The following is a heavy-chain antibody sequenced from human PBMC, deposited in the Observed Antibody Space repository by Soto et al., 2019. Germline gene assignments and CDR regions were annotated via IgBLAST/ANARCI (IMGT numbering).Heavy chain of an antibody. Sequence: EVQLVASWGGFVQPGRSLRLSCTCSGFTFEHYAMQWVRQAQWKGLEWVSGISWNRGTIGYADYVRGRFTISRDNAKNTLYLQMDSLRTEDTALYCWAKDKLYSNFELYFDYWGRGTLVTVSS. J-gene: IGHJ4*02. CDR1: GFTFEHYA. V-gene: IGHV3-9*01. CDR2: ISWNRGTI. CDR3: AKDKLYSNFELYFDY. D-gene: IGHD4-4*01.